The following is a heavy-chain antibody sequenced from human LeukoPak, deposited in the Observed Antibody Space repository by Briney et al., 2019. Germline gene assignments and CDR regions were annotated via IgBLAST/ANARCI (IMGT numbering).Heavy chain of an antibody. CDR3: ARGVRIAVAGYIDY. D-gene: IGHD6-19*01. Sequence: GGSLRLSCTASAFTFSNYWMTWVRQAPGKGLEWVASIIQDGSEKYYVDSVKGRFTISRDNANNSLYLQMNSLRAEDTAVYYCARGVRIAVAGYIDYWGQGTLVTVSS. CDR1: AFTFSNYW. J-gene: IGHJ4*02. V-gene: IGHV3-7*04. CDR2: IIQDGSEK.